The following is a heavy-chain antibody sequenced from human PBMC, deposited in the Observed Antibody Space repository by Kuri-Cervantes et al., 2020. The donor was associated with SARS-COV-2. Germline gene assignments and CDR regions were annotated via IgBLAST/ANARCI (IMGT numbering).Heavy chain of an antibody. J-gene: IGHJ4*02. V-gene: IGHV1-69*04. D-gene: IGHD2-2*02. CDR3: ARDLGGVPAAIM. Sequence: SVKVSCKASGGTFSSYAISWVRQAPGQGLEWMGRIIPILGIANYAQKFQGRVTITADKSTSTAYMELSSLTSEDTAVYYCARDLGGVPAAIMWGQGTLVTVSS. CDR1: GGTFSSYA. CDR2: IIPILGIA.